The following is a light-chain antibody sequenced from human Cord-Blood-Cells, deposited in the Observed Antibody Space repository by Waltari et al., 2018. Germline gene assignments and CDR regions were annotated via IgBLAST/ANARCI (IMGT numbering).Light chain of an antibody. Sequence: QSALTQPASVSGSPGPSITLSCTGTSSAVGSYNLVSWYQQHPGKAPKLMIYEVSKRPSGVSNRFSGSKSGNTASLTISGLQAEDEADYYCCSYAGSSTYYVFGTGTKVTVL. J-gene: IGLJ1*01. CDR3: CSYAGSSTYYV. V-gene: IGLV2-23*02. CDR2: EVS. CDR1: SSAVGSYNL.